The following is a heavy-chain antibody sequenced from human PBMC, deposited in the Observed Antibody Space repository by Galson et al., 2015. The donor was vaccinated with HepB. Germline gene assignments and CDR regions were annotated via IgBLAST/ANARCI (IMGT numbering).Heavy chain of an antibody. Sequence: SVKVSCKASGYTFTGYYMHWVRQAPGQGLEWMGWINPKSGGTKYAQKFQGRVTMTRDTSITTAYMELSRLRSDDTAVYYCAVGGSSWWGQFDYWGQGTLVTVSS. CDR2: INPKSGGT. CDR1: GYTFTGYY. CDR3: AVGGSSWWGQFDY. J-gene: IGHJ4*02. V-gene: IGHV1-2*02. D-gene: IGHD6-13*01.